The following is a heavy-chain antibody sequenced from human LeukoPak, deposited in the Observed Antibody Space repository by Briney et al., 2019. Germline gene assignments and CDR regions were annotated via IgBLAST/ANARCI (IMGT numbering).Heavy chain of an antibody. CDR1: GFTFSTYA. D-gene: IGHD3-10*01. Sequence: QPGGSLRLSCAASGFTFSTYAMSWVRQAPGKGLEWVSSVSTSGGDTYNADSVKGRFTISRDNSKNTLYLQMNSLRAEDTAVYYCAKCGSGSYFDRRKNYYYYYTDVWGKGTTVTIPS. J-gene: IGHJ6*03. V-gene: IGHV3-23*01. CDR3: AKCGSGSYFDRRKNYYYYYTDV. CDR2: VSTSGGDT.